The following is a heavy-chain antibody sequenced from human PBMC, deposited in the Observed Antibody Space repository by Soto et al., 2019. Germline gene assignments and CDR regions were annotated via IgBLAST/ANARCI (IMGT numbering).Heavy chain of an antibody. V-gene: IGHV1-69*01. D-gene: IGHD5-18*01. CDR1: GGTFSSFV. Sequence: QVQLVQSGAEVKKPGSSVKVSCKASGGTFSSFVISWVRLAPGQGPEWMGGIIPSFNRPNYAQKFQGRVTITADESTTTSYMELSSLRSGDTAVYYCATSKVGYSFGSPFDFWGQGTLVTVSS. J-gene: IGHJ4*02. CDR2: IIPSFNRP. CDR3: ATSKVGYSFGSPFDF.